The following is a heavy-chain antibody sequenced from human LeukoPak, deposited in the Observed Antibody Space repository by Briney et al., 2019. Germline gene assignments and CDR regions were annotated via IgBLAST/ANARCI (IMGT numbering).Heavy chain of an antibody. J-gene: IGHJ4*02. D-gene: IGHD6-13*01. CDR1: GYTFTGYY. V-gene: IGHV1-2*06. CDR2: INPNSGGT. CDR3: ARDLRYSSSWQSPEG. Sequence: ASVKVSCKASGYTFTGYYMHWVRQAPGQGLEWMGRINPNSGGTNYAQKFQGRVTMTRDTSISTAYMELSRLRSDDTAVYYCARDLRYSSSWQSPEGWGQGTLVTVSS.